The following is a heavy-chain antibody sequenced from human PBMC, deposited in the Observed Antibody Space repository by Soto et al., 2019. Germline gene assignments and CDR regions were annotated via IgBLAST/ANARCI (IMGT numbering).Heavy chain of an antibody. Sequence: GEALRIYCRTSGSSFHSYWIGWVRPTPAKGLEWMGNIYPYDSDTRYSPSFQGQVTISADTSITTAYLQWSGLRASDTAMYFCARHLVGSTRGNFDYWRQGTLVTVSA. D-gene: IGHD2-2*01. CDR1: GSSFHSYW. CDR3: ARHLVGSTRGNFDY. J-gene: IGHJ4*01. CDR2: IYPYDSDT. V-gene: IGHV5-51*01.